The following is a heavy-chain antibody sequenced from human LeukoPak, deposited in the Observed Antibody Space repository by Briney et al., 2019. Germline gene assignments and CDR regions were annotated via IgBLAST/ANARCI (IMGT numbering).Heavy chain of an antibody. CDR1: GFTFSSYE. CDR2: ISSSGSTI. CDR3: ARDGGWGLYFDY. J-gene: IGHJ4*02. D-gene: IGHD6-19*01. V-gene: IGHV3-48*03. Sequence: GGSLRLPCAASGFTFSSYEMNWVRQAPGKGLEWVSYISSSGSTIYYADSVKGRFTISRDNAKNTLYLQMNSLRAEDTAVYYCARDGGWGLYFDYWGQGNLVTVSS.